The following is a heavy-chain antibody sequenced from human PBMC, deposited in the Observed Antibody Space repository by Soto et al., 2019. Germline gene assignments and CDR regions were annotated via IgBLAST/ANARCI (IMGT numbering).Heavy chain of an antibody. CDR3: TRQQLFFDY. J-gene: IGHJ4*02. D-gene: IGHD6-13*01. Sequence: GGSLRLACTTSGFTFDYYAMSWVRQAPGKGLEWVGFIRSKPYGGTTEYAASVKGRFSISRDNSKSIAYLQMNGLKTEDTAVYYCTRQQLFFDYWGQGTQVTVSS. CDR2: IRSKPYGGTT. CDR1: GFTFDYYA. V-gene: IGHV3-49*04.